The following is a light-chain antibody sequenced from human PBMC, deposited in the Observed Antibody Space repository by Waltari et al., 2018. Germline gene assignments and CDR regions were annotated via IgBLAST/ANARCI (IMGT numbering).Light chain of an antibody. Sequence: IVLTQSPGTLSLSPGERATLSCRASQSVGRTLAWYQQKPGQAPRLLIYGASIRATGIPDRFSGGGSGTDFSLGINRLEPEDFVVYYCQHYVSLPATFGQGTKVEIK. CDR2: GAS. CDR1: QSVGRT. J-gene: IGKJ1*01. V-gene: IGKV3-20*01. CDR3: QHYVSLPAT.